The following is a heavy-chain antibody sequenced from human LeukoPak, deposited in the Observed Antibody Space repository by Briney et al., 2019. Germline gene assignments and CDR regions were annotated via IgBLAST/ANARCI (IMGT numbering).Heavy chain of an antibody. CDR2: IYPGDSDT. J-gene: IGHJ4*02. V-gene: IGHV5-51*01. CDR1: GYTFTSYW. D-gene: IGHD3-22*01. Sequence: KVSCKASGYTFTSYWIGWVRQMPGKGLEWMGIIYPGDSDTRYSPSFQGQVTISADKSISTAYLQWSSLKASDTAMCYCARPGYDSSGYTIDYWGQGTLVTVSS. CDR3: ARPGYDSSGYTIDY.